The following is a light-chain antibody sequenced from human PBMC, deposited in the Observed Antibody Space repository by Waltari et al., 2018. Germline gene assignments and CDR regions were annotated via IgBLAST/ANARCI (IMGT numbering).Light chain of an antibody. Sequence: NFVLTQPHSVSESPGKTVTISCTGSSGSIASNYVQWYQQRPGSAPTTVIYENNQRPSWVPGRFSGSIDSSSNSASLTISGLKTEDEADYYCQSYDTSDVVFGGGTKLTVL. V-gene: IGLV6-57*02. CDR1: SGSIASNY. J-gene: IGLJ2*01. CDR3: QSYDTSDVV. CDR2: ENN.